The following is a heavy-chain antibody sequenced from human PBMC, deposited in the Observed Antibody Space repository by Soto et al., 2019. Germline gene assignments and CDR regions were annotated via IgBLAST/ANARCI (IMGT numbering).Heavy chain of an antibody. V-gene: IGHV3-30*18. CDR1: GFTFSSYG. J-gene: IGHJ1*01. CDR3: AKGATSDPKLVRTVNVGAEYFQH. Sequence: GGSLRLSCAASGFTFSSYGMHWVRQAPGKGLEWVAVISYDGSNKYYADSVKGRFTISRDNSKNTLYLQMNSLRAEDTAVYYCAKGATSDPKLVRTVNVGAEYFQHWGQGTLVTVSS. CDR2: ISYDGSNK. D-gene: IGHD6-6*01.